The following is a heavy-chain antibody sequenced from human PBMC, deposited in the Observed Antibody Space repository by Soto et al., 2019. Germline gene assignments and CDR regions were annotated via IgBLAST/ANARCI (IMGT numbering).Heavy chain of an antibody. CDR2: ISPNSGDT. CDR1: GYTFTGYE. V-gene: IGHV1-2*04. J-gene: IGHJ4*02. CDR3: ARTHCSSISCYVGSWDY. D-gene: IGHD2-2*01. Sequence: GASVKVSCKASGYTFTGYEMHWVRQAPGQGFEWMGWISPNSGDTNYAQKFQGWVTMTRDTSISTAYMELSRLRSDDTAVYYCARTHCSSISCYVGSWDYWGQGTLVTVSS.